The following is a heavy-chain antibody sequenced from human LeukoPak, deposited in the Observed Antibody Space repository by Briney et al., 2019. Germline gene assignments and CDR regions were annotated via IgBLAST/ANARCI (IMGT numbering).Heavy chain of an antibody. Sequence: ASVKVSCKASGGTFSSYAISWVRQAPGQGLEWMGWMNPNSGNTGYAQKFQGRVTMTRNTSISTAYMELSSLRSEDTAVYYCARGTPYYYYGMDVWGQGTTVTVSS. CDR3: ARGTPYYYYGMDV. J-gene: IGHJ6*02. CDR1: GGTFSSYA. CDR2: MNPNSGNT. V-gene: IGHV1-8*02.